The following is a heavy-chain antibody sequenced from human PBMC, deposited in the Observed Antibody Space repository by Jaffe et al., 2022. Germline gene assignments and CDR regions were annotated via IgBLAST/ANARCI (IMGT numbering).Heavy chain of an antibody. D-gene: IGHD1-7*01. V-gene: IGHV3-15*01. CDR1: GFTFSNAW. Sequence: EVQLVESGGGLVKPGGSLRLSCAASGFTFSNAWMSWVRQAPGKGLEWVGRIKTKTDGGTTDYAAPVKGRFTISRDDSKNTLYLQMNSLKTEDTAMYYCITTLRRITGTTDPDYWGQGTLVTVSS. CDR3: ITTLRRITGTTDPDY. J-gene: IGHJ4*02. CDR2: IKTKTDGGTT.